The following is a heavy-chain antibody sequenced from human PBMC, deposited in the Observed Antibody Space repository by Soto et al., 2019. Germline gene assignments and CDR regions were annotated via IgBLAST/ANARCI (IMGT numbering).Heavy chain of an antibody. CDR3: ARGGARWPSYFDS. V-gene: IGHV4-30-4*08. D-gene: IGHD2-15*01. CDR2: IYYSGSS. J-gene: IGHJ4*02. Sequence: SETLSLTCSVSGGSISGDYYWSWIRQSPEKGLEWIGYIYYSGSSYSNPALQSRLSMSLDTSKNQFSLKLRSVTAADTAVYYCARGGARWPSYFDSWGQGALVTVSS. CDR1: GGSISGDYY.